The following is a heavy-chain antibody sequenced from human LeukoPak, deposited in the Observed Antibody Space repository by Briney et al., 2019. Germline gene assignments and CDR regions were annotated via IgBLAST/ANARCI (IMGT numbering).Heavy chain of an antibody. CDR2: INSGGST. Sequence: GGSLRLSCAASGFTVSSKYMSWVRQAPGKGLEWVSAINSGGSTNYADSVKGRFTISRDNSKNTVYLQMNGLRGEDTAVYYCVYESSGYSGYWGQGILVTVSS. CDR1: GFTVSSKY. J-gene: IGHJ4*02. D-gene: IGHD3-22*01. V-gene: IGHV3-66*01. CDR3: VYESSGYSGY.